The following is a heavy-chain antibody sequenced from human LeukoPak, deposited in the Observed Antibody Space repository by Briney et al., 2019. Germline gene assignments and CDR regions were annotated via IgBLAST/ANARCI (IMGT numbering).Heavy chain of an antibody. CDR2: IYYSGST. D-gene: IGHD2-15*01. CDR1: GGSIGRSSYY. CDR3: ARVAAKTVDY. V-gene: IGHV4-39*07. J-gene: IGHJ4*02. Sequence: SETLSLTCTVSGGSIGRSSYYWGWIRQPPGKGLEWIGNIYYSGSTNYSPSLRSRVTISIDMSKNQFSLKLSSVTAADTAVYYCARVAAKTVDYWGQGTLVTVSP.